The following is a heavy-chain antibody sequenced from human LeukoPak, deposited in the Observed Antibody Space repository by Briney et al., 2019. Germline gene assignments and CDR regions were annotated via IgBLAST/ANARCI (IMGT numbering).Heavy chain of an antibody. D-gene: IGHD1-1*01. J-gene: IGHJ4*02. V-gene: IGHV3-23*01. CDR2: ISGGSGNT. Sequence: PGGSLRLSCAASGFTFSDSAMSWVRQAPGKGLEWVSGISGGSGNTNYADSVKGRFTVSRDNSKNTLYLQMNSLRADDTAVYYCAKDGGPTVFYYFDYWGRGTLVTVSS. CDR1: GFTFSDSA. CDR3: AKDGGPTVFYYFDY.